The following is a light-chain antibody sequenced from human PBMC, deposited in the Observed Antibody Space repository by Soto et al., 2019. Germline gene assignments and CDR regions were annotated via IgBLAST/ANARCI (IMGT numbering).Light chain of an antibody. V-gene: IGLV2-8*01. CDR1: SSDVGGYNY. CDR3: SSYAGSYV. Sequence: QSVLTQPPSASGSPGKSVTISCTGTSSDVGGYNYVSWYQQHPGKAPKLMIYEVSKRPSGVPDRFSGSKSGNTASLTVSGLQAEDEADYYCSSYAGSYVFGTGTKVTVL. CDR2: EVS. J-gene: IGLJ1*01.